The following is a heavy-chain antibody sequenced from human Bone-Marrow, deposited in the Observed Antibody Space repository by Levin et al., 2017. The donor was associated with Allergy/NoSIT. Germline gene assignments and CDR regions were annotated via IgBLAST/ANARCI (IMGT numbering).Heavy chain of an antibody. D-gene: IGHD3-22*01. CDR3: AKGGIVSGFDP. CDR2: ISGSGGST. J-gene: IGHJ5*02. CDR1: GFSFSTYA. Sequence: SCAASGFSFSTYAMSWVRQAPGKGLECVSAISGSGGSTSYADSVKGRFTISRDNPKNTLYLQMNSLRAEDMAVYYCAKGGIVSGFDPWGQGTLVTVAS. V-gene: IGHV3-23*01.